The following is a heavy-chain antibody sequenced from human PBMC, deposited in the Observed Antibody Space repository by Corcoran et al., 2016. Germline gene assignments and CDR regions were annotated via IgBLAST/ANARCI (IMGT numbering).Heavy chain of an antibody. Sequence: QVQLVQSGAEVKKPGASVKVSCKASGYTFTGYYMHWVRQAPGQGLEWMGWINPNSGGTNYAQKFQGWVTMTRDTSISTAYMEVSRLRADDTAVDYCARRCSSTSCSGDAFDIWGQGTMVTVSS. J-gene: IGHJ3*02. CDR2: INPNSGGT. CDR3: ARRCSSTSCSGDAFDI. CDR1: GYTFTGYY. V-gene: IGHV1-2*04. D-gene: IGHD2-2*01.